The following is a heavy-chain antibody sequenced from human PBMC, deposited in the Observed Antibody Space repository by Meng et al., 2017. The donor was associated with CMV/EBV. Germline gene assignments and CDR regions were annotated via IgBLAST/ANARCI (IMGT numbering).Heavy chain of an antibody. D-gene: IGHD7-27*01. V-gene: IGHV3-21*01. CDR1: GFTFSSYA. CDR2: IGRSGTDI. J-gene: IGHJ4*02. Sequence: QLVGAGGGVVQPGRSLRLSCAASGFTFSSYAMHWVRQAPGKGLEWVASIGRSGTDIAYSDSVRGRFTISRDIPKNSLYLQMNSLRVEDTAVYYCATDPNWGTLWGQGALVTVSS. CDR3: ATDPNWGTL.